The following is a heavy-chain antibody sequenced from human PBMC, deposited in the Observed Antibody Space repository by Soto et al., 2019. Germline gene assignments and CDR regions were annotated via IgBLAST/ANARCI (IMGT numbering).Heavy chain of an antibody. CDR1: GGSFSGYY. D-gene: IGHD5-12*01. Sequence: SETLSLTCAVYGGSFSGYYWSWIRQPPGKGLEWIGEINHSGSTNYNPSLKSRVTISVDTSKNQFSLKLSSVTAADTAVYYCASIVAHLYYFDYWGQGTLVTVSS. J-gene: IGHJ4*02. CDR3: ASIVAHLYYFDY. V-gene: IGHV4-34*01. CDR2: INHSGST.